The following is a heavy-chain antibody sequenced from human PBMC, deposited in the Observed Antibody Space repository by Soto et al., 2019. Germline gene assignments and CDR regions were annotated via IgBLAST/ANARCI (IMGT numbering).Heavy chain of an antibody. V-gene: IGHV4-30-4*01. D-gene: IGHD3-3*01. Sequence: PSETLSLTCTVSGGSISRGDYYWSWIRQPPGKGLEWIGYIYYSGSTYYNPSLKSRVNTSVDTSKNQFSLKLSSVTAADTAVYYCARERFLEWLNYYFDYWGQGTLVTVSS. J-gene: IGHJ4*02. CDR1: GGSISRGDYY. CDR2: IYYSGST. CDR3: ARERFLEWLNYYFDY.